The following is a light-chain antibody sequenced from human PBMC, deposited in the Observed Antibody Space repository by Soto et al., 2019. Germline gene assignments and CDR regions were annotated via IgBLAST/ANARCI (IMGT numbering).Light chain of an antibody. Sequence: DIQMTQSPSTLSASVGDRVTITCRASQSISTWLAWCQQKPGKAPKVLIYDASNLESGVPSRFSGSGSGTEFSLTISSLQPDDFATYYCQQYDSYSPYTFGQGTKVDIK. CDR2: DAS. V-gene: IGKV1-5*01. CDR1: QSISTW. J-gene: IGKJ2*01. CDR3: QQYDSYSPYT.